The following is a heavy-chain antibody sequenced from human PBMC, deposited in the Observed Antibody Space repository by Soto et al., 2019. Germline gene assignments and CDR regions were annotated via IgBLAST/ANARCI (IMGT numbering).Heavy chain of an antibody. Sequence: GASVKVSCKASGYTFTGYYMHWVRQAPGQGLEWMGWINPNSGGTNYAQKFQGWVTMTRDTSISTAYMELSRLGSDDTAVYYCARDSYCSGGGCSAGPTYYYYGMDVWGQGTTVTVSS. V-gene: IGHV1-2*04. CDR2: INPNSGGT. CDR3: ARDSYCSGGGCSAGPTYYYYGMDV. D-gene: IGHD2-15*01. CDR1: GYTFTGYY. J-gene: IGHJ6*02.